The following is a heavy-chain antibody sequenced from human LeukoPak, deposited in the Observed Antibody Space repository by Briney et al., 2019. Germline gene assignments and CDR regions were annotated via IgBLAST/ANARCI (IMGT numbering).Heavy chain of an antibody. D-gene: IGHD3-10*01. CDR3: ARMPRFGELSYFDY. Sequence: PGRSLRLSCAASGFTFSSYAMSWVRQAPGKGLEWVSAISGSGGSTYYADSVKGRFTISRDNSKNTLYLQMNSLRAEDTAVYYCARMPRFGELSYFDYWGQGTLVPVSS. CDR1: GFTFSSYA. J-gene: IGHJ4*02. V-gene: IGHV3-23*01. CDR2: ISGSGGST.